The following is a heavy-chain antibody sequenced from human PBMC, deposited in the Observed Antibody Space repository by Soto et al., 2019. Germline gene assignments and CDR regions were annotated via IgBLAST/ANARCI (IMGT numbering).Heavy chain of an antibody. CDR3: ARVVAFDAGWWDY. J-gene: IGHJ4*02. CDR1: GFTFSSYS. V-gene: IGHV3-48*02. CDR2: ISSSSSTI. D-gene: IGHD2-15*01. Sequence: EVQLVESGGGLVQPGESLRLSCAASGFTFSSYSMNWVRQAPGKGLEWVSYISSSSSTIYYADSVKGRFTISRDNAKNSLYLQMNSLRDEDTAVYYCARVVAFDAGWWDYWGQGTLVTVSS.